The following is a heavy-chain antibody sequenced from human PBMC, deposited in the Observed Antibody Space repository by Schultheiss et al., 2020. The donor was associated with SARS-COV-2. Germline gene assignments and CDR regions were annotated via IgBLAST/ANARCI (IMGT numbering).Heavy chain of an antibody. J-gene: IGHJ6*02. V-gene: IGHV4-39*07. Sequence: SETLSLTCTVSGGSISSSSYYWGWIRQPPGKGLEWIGYIYHSGSTYYNPSLKSRVTISVDRSKNQFSLKLSSVTAADTAVYYCARVSYYYYGMDVWGQGTTVTVSS. CDR2: IYHSGST. CDR1: GGSISSSSYY. CDR3: ARVSYYYYGMDV.